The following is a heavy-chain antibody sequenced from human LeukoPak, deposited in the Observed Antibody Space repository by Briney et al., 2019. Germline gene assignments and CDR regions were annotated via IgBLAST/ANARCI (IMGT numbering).Heavy chain of an antibody. CDR1: GFTFSSYA. Sequence: QSGGSLRLSCAASGFTFSSYAMSWVRQAPGKGLEWVSAISGSGGSTYYADSVKGRFTISRDNSKNTLYLQMNSLRAEDTAVYYCAKAFGSSGSYWAYYFDYWGQGTLVTVSS. CDR2: ISGSGGST. J-gene: IGHJ4*02. D-gene: IGHD3-10*01. CDR3: AKAFGSSGSYWAYYFDY. V-gene: IGHV3-23*01.